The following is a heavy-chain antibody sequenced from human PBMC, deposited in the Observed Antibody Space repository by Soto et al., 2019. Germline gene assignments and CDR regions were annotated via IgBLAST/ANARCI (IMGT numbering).Heavy chain of an antibody. D-gene: IGHD4-4*01. Sequence: SETLSLTCAVYGGSFRGYYWSWIRQPPGKGLEWIREINHSGSTNYNPSLKSRVTISVDTSKNQFSLKLSSVTAADTAVYYCARGKEVGTVTTLPFDYWGQGTLVTVSS. J-gene: IGHJ4*02. V-gene: IGHV4-34*01. CDR1: GGSFRGYY. CDR3: ARGKEVGTVTTLPFDY. CDR2: INHSGST.